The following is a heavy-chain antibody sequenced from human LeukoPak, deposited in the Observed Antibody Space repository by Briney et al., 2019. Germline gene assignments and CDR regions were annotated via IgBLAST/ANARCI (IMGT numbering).Heavy chain of an antibody. CDR2: INHSGST. CDR3: ARGGPPGYYYDYYMDV. CDR1: GGSFSGYY. Sequence: PSETLSLTCAVYGGSFSGYYWNWIRQPPGKGLEWIGEINHSGSTNYNPSLKSRVTISVDTSKNQFSLKLNSVTAADTAVYFCARGGPPGYYYDYYMDVWGKGTTVTISS. V-gene: IGHV4-34*01. J-gene: IGHJ6*03.